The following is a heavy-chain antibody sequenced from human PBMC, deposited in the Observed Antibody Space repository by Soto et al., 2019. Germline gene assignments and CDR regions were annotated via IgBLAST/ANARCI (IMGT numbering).Heavy chain of an antibody. J-gene: IGHJ4*02. CDR3: SRGTYYPQSSGLHADY. CDR2: ISSDGHHQ. CDR1: GFSFNDYA. Sequence: LRLSCATSGFSFNDYAMYWVRQAPGQGLEWVAIISSDGHHQFYLDNLRGRFTVSRDNSKNTLYLQMNSLRPEDTAVYYCSRGTYYPQSSGLHADYWGPGTVVTASS. D-gene: IGHD3-22*01. V-gene: IGHV3-30*03.